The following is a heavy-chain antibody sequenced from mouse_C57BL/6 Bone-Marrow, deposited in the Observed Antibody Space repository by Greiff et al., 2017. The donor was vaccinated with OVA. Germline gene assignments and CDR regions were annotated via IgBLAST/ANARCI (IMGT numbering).Heavy chain of an antibody. CDR2: IDPSDSET. D-gene: IGHD1-1*01. V-gene: IGHV1-52*01. CDR1: GYTFTSYW. Sequence: QVQLQQSGAELVRPGSSVKLSCKASGYTFTSYWMHWVKQRPIQGLEWIGNIDPSDSETHYNQKFKDKATLTVDKSSSTAYMQLSSLTSEDSAVYFCAKGGSSSYWYFDVWGTGTTVTVSS. J-gene: IGHJ1*03. CDR3: AKGGSSSYWYFDV.